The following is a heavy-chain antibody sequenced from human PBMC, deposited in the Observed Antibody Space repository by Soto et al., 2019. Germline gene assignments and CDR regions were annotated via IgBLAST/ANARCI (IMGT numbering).Heavy chain of an antibody. D-gene: IGHD3-3*01. V-gene: IGHV1-2*02. CDR3: ARGGGVGVAGSAAFDM. J-gene: IGHJ3*02. Sequence: QLHLVQSGAVVKKPGASVTVSCSASGYPVTAYYMHWVRQAPGRGLEWMGGINPATGAAKYPQTFQGRVTMPRDTSTSTVFMELSGLTSEDTAVFYCARGGGVGVAGSAAFDMWGQGTLVTVSS. CDR1: GYPVTAYY. CDR2: INPATGAA.